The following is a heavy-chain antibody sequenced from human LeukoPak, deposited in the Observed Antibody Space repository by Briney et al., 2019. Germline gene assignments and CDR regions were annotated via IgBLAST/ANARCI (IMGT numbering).Heavy chain of an antibody. V-gene: IGHV4-59*01. CDR2: IYYSGST. D-gene: IGHD4-17*01. J-gene: IGHJ5*02. CDR3: ARTEDYGDYGNWFDP. Sequence: SETLSLTCTVSGGSISSYYWSWIRQPPGKGLEWIGYIYYSGSTNYNPSLKSRVTISVDTSKNRFSLKLNSVTAADTAVYYCARTEDYGDYGNWFDPWGQGTLVTVSS. CDR1: GGSISSYY.